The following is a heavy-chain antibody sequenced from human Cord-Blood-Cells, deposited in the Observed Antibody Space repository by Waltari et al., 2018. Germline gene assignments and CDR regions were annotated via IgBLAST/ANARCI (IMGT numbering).Heavy chain of an antibody. CDR3: ARGAGAVAGADY. CDR1: GYTFTSCD. J-gene: IGHJ4*02. D-gene: IGHD6-19*01. Sequence: QVQLVQSGDEVKEPGASVTVSCQASGYTFTSCDTNWVRQATGQGLEWMGWMNPNSGNTGYAQKFQGRVTMTRNTSISTAYMELSSLRSEDTAVYYCARGAGAVAGADYWGQGTLVTVSS. V-gene: IGHV1-8*01. CDR2: MNPNSGNT.